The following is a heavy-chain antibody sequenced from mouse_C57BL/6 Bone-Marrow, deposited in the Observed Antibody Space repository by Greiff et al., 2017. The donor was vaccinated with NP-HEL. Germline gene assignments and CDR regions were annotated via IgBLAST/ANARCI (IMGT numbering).Heavy chain of an antibody. CDR1: GYTFTSYW. D-gene: IGHD1-1*01. Sequence: VQLQQSGTVLARPGASVKMSCKTSGYTFTSYWMHWVKQRPGQGLEWIGAIYPGNSDTSYNQKFKGKAKLTAVTSASTAYMELSSLTNEDSAVYYCTSYGSSPYRYFDVWGTGTTVTVSA. J-gene: IGHJ1*03. V-gene: IGHV1-5*01. CDR3: TSYGSSPYRYFDV. CDR2: IYPGNSDT.